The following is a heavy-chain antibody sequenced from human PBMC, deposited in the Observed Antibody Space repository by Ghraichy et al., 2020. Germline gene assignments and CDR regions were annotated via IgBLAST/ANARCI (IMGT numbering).Heavy chain of an antibody. D-gene: IGHD1-26*01. CDR3: ARDIGGSPQTIPNDVFDT. CDR2: ISPDGSEK. CDR1: GFSLRTYW. J-gene: IGHJ3*02. Sequence: ESLNISCAASGFSLRTYWMGWARQAPGKGLEWVANISPDGSEKYYADSVTGRFTISRDNIKKSLFLQLNSLRTEDTAVYYCARDIGGSPQTIPNDVFDTWGQGTMVTVSS. V-gene: IGHV3-7*03.